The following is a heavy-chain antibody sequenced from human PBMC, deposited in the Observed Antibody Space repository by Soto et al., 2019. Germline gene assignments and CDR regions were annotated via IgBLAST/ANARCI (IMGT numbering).Heavy chain of an antibody. Sequence: EVPLVESGGGLVQPGGSLRLSCAASGFTFSTYWIHWVRQAPGKGLVWVSRFNSDGRSSIYADFVKGRFTISRDNAKNTLFLQMNSLRAEDTAVYYCARGSAYTYGPFDYWGQGTLVTVSS. J-gene: IGHJ4*02. V-gene: IGHV3-74*01. CDR2: FNSDGRSS. CDR3: ARGSAYTYGPFDY. CDR1: GFTFSTYW. D-gene: IGHD5-18*01.